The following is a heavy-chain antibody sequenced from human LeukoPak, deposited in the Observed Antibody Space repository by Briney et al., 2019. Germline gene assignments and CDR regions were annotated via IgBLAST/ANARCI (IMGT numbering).Heavy chain of an antibody. J-gene: IGHJ6*02. CDR3: ARRELWFGELYPPGGMDV. D-gene: IGHD3-10*01. CDR1: GYSFTSYW. Sequence: GESLKISCKGSGYSFTSYWIGWVRQMPGKGLEWMGIIYPGDSDTRYSPSFQGQVTISADKSISTAYPQWSSLKASDTAMYYCARRELWFGELYPPGGMDVWGQGTTVTVSS. CDR2: IYPGDSDT. V-gene: IGHV5-51*01.